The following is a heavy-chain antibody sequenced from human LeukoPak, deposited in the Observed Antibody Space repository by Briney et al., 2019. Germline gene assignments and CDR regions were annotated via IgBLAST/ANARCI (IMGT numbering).Heavy chain of an antibody. J-gene: IGHJ5*02. CDR2: IWSDGSNK. CDR1: GFTFSFYG. D-gene: IGHD3-10*01. CDR3: AREDGSASYYNNWFDP. Sequence: PGGALRLSCAASGFTFSFYGMHWVRQASGKGLEWVAVIWSDGSNKYYADSVKGRFTVSRDNSKNTLYLQMNSLRAEDTAVYYCAREDGSASYYNNWFDPWGQGTLVTVSS. V-gene: IGHV3-33*01.